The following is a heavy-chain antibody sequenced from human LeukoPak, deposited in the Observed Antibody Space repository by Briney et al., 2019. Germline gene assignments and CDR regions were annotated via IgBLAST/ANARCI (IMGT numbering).Heavy chain of an antibody. CDR3: ARDLVSIPGAAAAHAFDI. V-gene: IGHV4-39*07. D-gene: IGHD6-13*01. CDR2: IYYSGST. Sequence: SETLSLTCAVSGGSISSSSYYWGWIRQPPGKGLEWIGSIYYSGSTYYNPPLKSRVTISVDTSKNQFSLKLSSVTAADTAVYYCARDLVSIPGAAAAHAFDIWGQGTMVTVSS. CDR1: GGSISSSSYY. J-gene: IGHJ3*02.